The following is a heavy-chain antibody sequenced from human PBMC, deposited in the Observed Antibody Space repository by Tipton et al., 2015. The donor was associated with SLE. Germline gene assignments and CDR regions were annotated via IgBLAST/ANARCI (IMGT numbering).Heavy chain of an antibody. CDR2: INHSGST. CDR1: GGSFSGYY. J-gene: IGHJ1*01. V-gene: IGHV4-34*01. CDR3: ASSELYCSSTSCYKAGQIHH. Sequence: TLSLTCAVYGGSFSGYYWSWIRQPPGKGPEWIGEINHSGSTNYNPSLKSRVTLSEDTSKNQFSLKLSSVTAADTAVYYCASSELYCSSTSCYKAGQIHHWGQGTLVTVSS. D-gene: IGHD2-2*02.